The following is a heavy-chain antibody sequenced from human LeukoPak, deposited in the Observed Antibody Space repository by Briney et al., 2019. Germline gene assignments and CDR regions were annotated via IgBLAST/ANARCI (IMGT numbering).Heavy chain of an antibody. CDR1: GFTFTSYA. D-gene: IGHD3-3*01. CDR2: MNTSSGNT. CDR3: AGGRRGPAVLRFLDWLLCFYY. J-gene: IGHJ4*02. Sequence: AGSLRLSCTASGFTFTSYAINWVRQATGQGLEWVVGMNTSSGNTSYAQKYQGRVTMNRTTSIGTAYIELCILRSDETAVYYGAGGRRGPAVLRFLDWLLCFYYWGQGTLVTVSS. V-gene: IGHV1-8*01.